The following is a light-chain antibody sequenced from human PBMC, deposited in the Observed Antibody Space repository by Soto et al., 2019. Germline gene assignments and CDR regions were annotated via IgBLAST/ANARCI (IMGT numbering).Light chain of an antibody. CDR2: GAS. V-gene: IGKV3-20*01. Sequence: ELVLTQSPGTLSLSPGERATLSCRASQSVSSSYLAWYQQKPGQATRLLIYGASSRDTGIPDRGSGSGSGTDFTLTISRLETEDFAVYYCQQHGSSPITFGQGTRLEIK. CDR3: QQHGSSPIT. J-gene: IGKJ5*01. CDR1: QSVSSSY.